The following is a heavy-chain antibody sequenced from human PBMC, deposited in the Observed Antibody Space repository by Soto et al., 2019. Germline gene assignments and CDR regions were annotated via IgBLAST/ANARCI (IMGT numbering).Heavy chain of an antibody. CDR3: ARDPKTSGGQHWAFNYFDS. CDR2: ISYDGTNK. V-gene: IGHV3-30*03. CDR1: GFTFSTHG. D-gene: IGHD7-27*01. Sequence: GWSLRLSCAASGFTFSTHGMHWVRQAPGKGPDWVALISYDGTNKFYADSVKGRFTISRDNSKSTLYLQVDSLRPEDAAVYYCARDPKTSGGQHWAFNYFDSWGQGTLVTVSS. J-gene: IGHJ4*02.